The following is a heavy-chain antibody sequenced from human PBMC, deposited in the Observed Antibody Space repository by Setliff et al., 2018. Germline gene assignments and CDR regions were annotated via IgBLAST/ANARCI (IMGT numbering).Heavy chain of an antibody. J-gene: IGHJ4*02. Sequence: ASVKVSCKASGYTFTSYDINWVRQATGQGLEWVGWMNPKSGNAGSVQKFQGRVTMTRDTSTSTAYMELSSLRSEDTAVYYCARDARGIYDSSGYYNYWGQGTLVTVSS. D-gene: IGHD3-22*01. CDR1: GYTFTSYD. CDR3: ARDARGIYDSSGYYNY. V-gene: IGHV1-8*01. CDR2: MNPKSGNA.